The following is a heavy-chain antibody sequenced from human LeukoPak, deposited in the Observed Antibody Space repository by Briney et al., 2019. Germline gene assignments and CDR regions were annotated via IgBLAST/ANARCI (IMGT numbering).Heavy chain of an antibody. CDR2: IYHSGST. D-gene: IGHD3-3*01. CDR3: ARAIVYYDFWIRPGNYYYMDV. V-gene: IGHV4-38-2*02. CDR1: GYSISSGYY. Sequence: SETLSLTCTVSGYSISSGYYWGWIRQPPGKGLEWIGSIYHSGSTYYNPSLKSRVAISVDTSKNQFSLKLSSVTAADTAVYYCARAIVYYDFWIRPGNYYYMDVWGKGTTVTVSS. J-gene: IGHJ6*03.